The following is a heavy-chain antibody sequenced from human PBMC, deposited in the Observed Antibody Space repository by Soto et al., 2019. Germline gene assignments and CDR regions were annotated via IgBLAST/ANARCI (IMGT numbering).Heavy chain of an antibody. Sequence: GASVKVSCKASGYTFTSYDINWVRQATGQGLEWMGWMNPNSGNTGYAQKFQGRVTMTRNTSISTAYMELSSLRSEDTAVYYCARGKKVRGYSYAKPVYYYMDVWGKGTTVTVSS. CDR1: GYTFTSYD. V-gene: IGHV1-8*01. J-gene: IGHJ6*03. CDR3: ARGKKVRGYSYAKPVYYYMDV. CDR2: MNPNSGNT. D-gene: IGHD5-18*01.